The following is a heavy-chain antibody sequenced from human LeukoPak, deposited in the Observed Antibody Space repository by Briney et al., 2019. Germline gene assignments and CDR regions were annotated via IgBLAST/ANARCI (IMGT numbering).Heavy chain of an antibody. V-gene: IGHV3-7*01. D-gene: IGHD6-13*01. CDR3: ARAGGTSWADY. CDR2: VRQDGTEK. Sequence: GGSLRLSCEASGFTFRDYWMTWVGQAPGKGLEWVANVRQDGTEKFCVDSVKGRFTISRDNGKNSLYLQMNSLRVEDTAIYYCARAGGTSWADYWGQGTLVTVSS. J-gene: IGHJ4*02. CDR1: GFTFRDYW.